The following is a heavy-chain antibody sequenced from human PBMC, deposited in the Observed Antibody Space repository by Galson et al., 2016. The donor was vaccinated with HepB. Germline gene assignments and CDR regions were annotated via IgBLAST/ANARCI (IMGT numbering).Heavy chain of an antibody. V-gene: IGHV3-23*01. J-gene: IGHJ3*01. Sequence: SLRLSCATTTFAFSRTWMTWVRQAPGKGLEWVSAISIRSDSTFYADSVKGRFMIFRDNSKNTVYLQMNTLRVDDTATYYCAKDIRSSVTGWGKLDAFDVWGQGTMVTVAS. CDR2: ISIRSDST. CDR3: AKDIRSSVTGWGKLDAFDV. D-gene: IGHD3-16*01. CDR1: TFAFSRTW.